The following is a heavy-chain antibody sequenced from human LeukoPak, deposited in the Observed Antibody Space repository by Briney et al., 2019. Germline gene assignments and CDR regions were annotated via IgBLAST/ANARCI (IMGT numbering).Heavy chain of an antibody. CDR1: GFTFSSYE. J-gene: IGHJ6*02. Sequence: GGSLRLSCAASGFTFSSYEMNWVRQAPGKGLEWVSYISSSGSTIYYADSVKGRFTISGDNAKNSLYLQMNSLRAEDTAVYYCARTKILGYCSSTSCYEGGMDVWSQGTTVTVSS. CDR3: ARTKILGYCSSTSCYEGGMDV. CDR2: ISSSGSTI. V-gene: IGHV3-48*03. D-gene: IGHD2-2*01.